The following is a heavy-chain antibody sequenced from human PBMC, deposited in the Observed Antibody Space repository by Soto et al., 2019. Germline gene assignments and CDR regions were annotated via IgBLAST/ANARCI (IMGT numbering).Heavy chain of an antibody. J-gene: IGHJ4*02. CDR3: ASAAIKRHQVAGQAPPSHTLDY. V-gene: IGHV4-34*02. CDR1: GESFSGYY. CDR2: ITRSGTT. Sequence: QVQLQQWGAGLLKPSETLSLTCAVYGESFSGYYWTWIRQPPGEGLEWIGEITRSGTTNYNPSLKSRRTISPDTSKNQFSLDLTSVTAADTSVYYCASAAIKRHQVAGQAPPSHTLDYWSQGTLVTVSS. D-gene: IGHD6-25*01.